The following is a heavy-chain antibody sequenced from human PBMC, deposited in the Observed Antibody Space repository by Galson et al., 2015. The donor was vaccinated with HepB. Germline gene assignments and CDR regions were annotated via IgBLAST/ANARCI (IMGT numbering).Heavy chain of an antibody. Sequence: LRLSCAASGIAFSRSDMHWVRQAPGRGLEWVAIISYDGGKKYYAKSVQGRFTISRDNSMSTLFLLMNNMRSEDTAMYYCTRAVREPDSGYFDSWGQGALVTVSS. D-gene: IGHD1-14*01. J-gene: IGHJ4*02. CDR2: ISYDGGKK. CDR3: TRAVREPDSGYFDS. V-gene: IGHV3-30-3*01. CDR1: GIAFSRSD.